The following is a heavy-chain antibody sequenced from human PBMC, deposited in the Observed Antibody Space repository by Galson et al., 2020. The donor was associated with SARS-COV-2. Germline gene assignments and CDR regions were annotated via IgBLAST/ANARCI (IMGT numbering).Heavy chain of an antibody. CDR3: ARPKGGSYLDAFDI. J-gene: IGHJ3*02. CDR1: GFTFSSYA. V-gene: IGHV3-30*04. CDR2: ISYDGSNK. Sequence: GGSLRLSCAASGFTFSSYAMHWVRQAPGKGLEWVAVISYDGSNKYYADSVKGRFTISRDNSKNTLYLQMNSLRAEDTAVYYCARPKGGSYLDAFDIWGQGTMVTVSS. D-gene: IGHD1-26*01.